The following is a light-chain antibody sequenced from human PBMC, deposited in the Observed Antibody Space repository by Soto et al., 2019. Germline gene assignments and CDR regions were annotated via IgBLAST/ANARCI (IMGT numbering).Light chain of an antibody. CDR1: RSLSSAY. Sequence: EIVLTQSPGTLSLSPGESAPLSCRASRSLSSAYLAWYQQKPGQAPRLLFYDASRRATGTPDRFSVSGSGTDFTLTISRLEPEEFAVYYCQQYGDSPRTVGQGTKVDIK. V-gene: IGKV3-20*01. CDR2: DAS. J-gene: IGKJ1*01. CDR3: QQYGDSPRT.